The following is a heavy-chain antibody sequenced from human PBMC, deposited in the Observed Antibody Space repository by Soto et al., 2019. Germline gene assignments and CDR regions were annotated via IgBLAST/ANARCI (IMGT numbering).Heavy chain of an antibody. CDR3: ARSRGGYFDY. D-gene: IGHD3-22*01. V-gene: IGHV4-59*01. CDR1: GVSISSYY. Sequence: QVQLQESGPGLVKPSETLSLTCTVSGVSISSYYWSWIRQPPGKGLEWIGYIYYSGSTNYNPSLKSRVTISGDTSKNQSSLKLSSVTAAATAVYYCARSRGGYFDYWGQGTLVTVSS. J-gene: IGHJ4*02. CDR2: IYYSGST.